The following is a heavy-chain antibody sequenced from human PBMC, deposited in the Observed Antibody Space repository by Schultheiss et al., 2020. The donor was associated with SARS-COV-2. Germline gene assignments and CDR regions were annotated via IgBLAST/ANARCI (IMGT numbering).Heavy chain of an antibody. Sequence: SETLSLTCTVSGYSISSGYYWSWIRQPPGKGLEWIGEINHSGSTNYNPSLKSRVTISVDKSKNQFSLRLRSVTAADTAVYYCARVAYNWNVDPFDYWGQGALVTVSS. J-gene: IGHJ4*02. V-gene: IGHV4-38-2*02. CDR2: INHSGST. D-gene: IGHD1-20*01. CDR3: ARVAYNWNVDPFDY. CDR1: GYSISSGYY.